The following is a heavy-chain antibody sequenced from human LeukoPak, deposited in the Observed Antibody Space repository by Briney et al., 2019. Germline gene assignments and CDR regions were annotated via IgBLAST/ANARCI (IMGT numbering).Heavy chain of an antibody. D-gene: IGHD3-22*01. J-gene: IGHJ4*02. CDR2: ISSSSSYI. CDR3: ARVSLNYYDSSGIFDY. CDR1: GFTFSSYS. V-gene: IGHV3-21*01. Sequence: GSLRLSCAASGFTFSSYSMNWVRQAPGKGLEWVSSISSSSSYIYYADSAKGRFTISRDNAKNSLYLQMNSLRAEDTAVYYCARVSLNYYDSSGIFDYWGQGALVTVSS.